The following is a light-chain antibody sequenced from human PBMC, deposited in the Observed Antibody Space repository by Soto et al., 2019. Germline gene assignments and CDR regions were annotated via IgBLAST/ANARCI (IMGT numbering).Light chain of an antibody. J-gene: IGLJ2*01. CDR3: AAWDGSLHSVL. V-gene: IGLV1-44*01. Sequence: QSVLTQPPSASGTPGQRVTISCSGSGSSIGTNTVNWYRQLPGTAPKLLIYGDNQRPSGVPDRFSGSKSGNSASLAISGLQSEDEAEYYCAAWDGSLHSVLFGGGTKLTVL. CDR2: GDN. CDR1: GSSIGTNT.